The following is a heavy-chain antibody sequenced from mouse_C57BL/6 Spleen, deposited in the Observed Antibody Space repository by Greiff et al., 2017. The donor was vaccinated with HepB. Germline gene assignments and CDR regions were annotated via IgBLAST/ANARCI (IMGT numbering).Heavy chain of an antibody. CDR1: GYTFTNYW. CDR2: IYPGGGYT. D-gene: IGHD2-4*01. V-gene: IGHV1-63*01. J-gene: IGHJ1*03. Sequence: QVQLQQSGAELVRPGTSVKMSCKASGYTFTNYWIGWAKQRPGHGLEWIGDIYPGGGYTNYNEKFKGKATLTADKSSSTAYMQFSSLTSEDSAIYYCARLGDYDKWYFDVWGTGTTVTVSS. CDR3: ARLGDYDKWYFDV.